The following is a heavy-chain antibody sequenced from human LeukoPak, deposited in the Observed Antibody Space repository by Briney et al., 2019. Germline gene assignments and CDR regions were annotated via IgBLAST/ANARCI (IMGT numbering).Heavy chain of an antibody. CDR1: GGSISSYH. D-gene: IGHD6-19*01. CDR3: ARVVGGSGWSYYYYYYMDV. CDR2: IYYSGST. J-gene: IGHJ6*03. V-gene: IGHV4-59*01. Sequence: SETLSLTCTVSGGSISSYHWSWIRQPPGKGLEWIGYIYYSGSTNYNPSLKSRVTISVDTSKNQFSLKLSSVTAADTAVYYCARVVGGSGWSYYYYYYMDVWGKGTTVTVSS.